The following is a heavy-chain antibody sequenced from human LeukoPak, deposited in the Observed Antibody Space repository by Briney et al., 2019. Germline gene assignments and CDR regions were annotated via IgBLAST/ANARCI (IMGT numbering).Heavy chain of an antibody. CDR3: ARGRGYCSSTSCYQTAYYFDY. D-gene: IGHD2-2*01. Sequence: SETLSLTCAVYGGSFSGYYWSWIRQPPGKGLEWIGEINHSGSTNYNPSLKSRVTISVDTSKNRFSLKLSSVTAADTAVYYCARGRGYCSSTSCYQTAYYFDYWGQGTLVTVSS. J-gene: IGHJ4*02. V-gene: IGHV4-34*01. CDR1: GGSFSGYY. CDR2: INHSGST.